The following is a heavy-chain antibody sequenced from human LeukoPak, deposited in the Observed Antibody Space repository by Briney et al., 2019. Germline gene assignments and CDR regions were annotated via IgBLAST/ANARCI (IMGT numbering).Heavy chain of an antibody. CDR3: ARGSGIAAARDYYYYMDV. CDR2: IIPILGIA. Sequence: SVKVSCKASGGTFSSYAISWVRQAPGQGLEWMGRIIPILGIANYAQKFQGRVTITADKSTSTAYMELSSLRSEDTAVYYCARGSGIAAARDYYYYMDVWGKGTTVTVSS. D-gene: IGHD6-13*01. CDR1: GGTFSSYA. V-gene: IGHV1-69*04. J-gene: IGHJ6*03.